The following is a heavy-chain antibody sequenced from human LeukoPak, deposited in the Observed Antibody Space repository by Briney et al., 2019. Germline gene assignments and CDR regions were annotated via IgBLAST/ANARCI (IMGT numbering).Heavy chain of an antibody. J-gene: IGHJ4*02. CDR3: ARQTAMGRSGDY. CDR1: GSRFTNYW. Sequence: GESLQIFCTASGSRFTNYWIGWVRQMPAKGREWMGIIDPSDSETRYTPSFQGQVTISADKSLSTAYLQWNSLKASDTAMYYCARQTAMGRSGDYWGQGSLVIVSS. D-gene: IGHD5-18*01. V-gene: IGHV5-51*01. CDR2: IDPSDSET.